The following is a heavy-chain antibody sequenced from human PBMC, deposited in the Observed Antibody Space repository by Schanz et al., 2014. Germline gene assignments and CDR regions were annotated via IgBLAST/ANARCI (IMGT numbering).Heavy chain of an antibody. CDR3: ARHVLPYDAFDI. CDR1: GGDIGNYY. CDR2: IHQSGGT. J-gene: IGHJ3*02. V-gene: IGHV4-59*08. Sequence: QVQLQESGPGLVKPSETLSLTCSVSGGDIGNYYWSWIRQPPGKGLEWIGYIHQSGGTNYNPSLKSRLPILVDTSKNQFPLRLPSLTAADTAVYYCARHVLPYDAFDIWGQGTVVTVSS.